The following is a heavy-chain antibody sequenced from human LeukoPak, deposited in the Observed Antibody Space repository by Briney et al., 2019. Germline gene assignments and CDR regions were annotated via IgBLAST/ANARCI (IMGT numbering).Heavy chain of an antibody. V-gene: IGHV1-69*04. D-gene: IGHD3-22*01. CDR1: GGTFSSYA. J-gene: IGHJ4*02. CDR2: IIPILGIA. Sequence: SVKVSCKASGGTFSSYAISWVRQAPGQGLEWMGRIIPILGIANYAQKFQGRVTITADKSTSTANMELSSLRSEDTAVYYCARYDGSAYYDPGTFDYWGQGTLVTVSS. CDR3: ARYDGSAYYDPGTFDY.